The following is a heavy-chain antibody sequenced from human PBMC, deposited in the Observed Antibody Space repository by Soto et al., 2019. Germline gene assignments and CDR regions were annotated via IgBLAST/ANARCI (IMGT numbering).Heavy chain of an antibody. V-gene: IGHV2-5*02. Sequence: QITLKESGPTLVKPTQTLTLTCTFSGFSLTTSGVGVGWIRQPPGKALEWLALIYWDDDKRYSPSLKTRVTITKDSCKNRVVRRMTKMDPGETGTYYCANVREGYRSGWPYYWGQGTLVTVSS. D-gene: IGHD6-19*01. J-gene: IGHJ4*02. CDR1: GFSLTTSGVG. CDR2: IYWDDDK. CDR3: ANVREGYRSGWPYY.